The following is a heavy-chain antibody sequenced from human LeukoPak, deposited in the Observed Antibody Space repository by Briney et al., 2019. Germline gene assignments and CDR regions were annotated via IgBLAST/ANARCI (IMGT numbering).Heavy chain of an antibody. D-gene: IGHD3-22*01. CDR3: ARRAYYYDSSGYLSRYFDY. CDR1: GGSISSYY. CDR2: IYYSGST. J-gene: IGHJ4*02. V-gene: IGHV4-59*08. Sequence: PSETLSLTCTVSGGSISSYYWSWIRQPPGKGLEWIGYIYYSGSTNYNPSLKSRVTISVDTSKNQFSLKLSSVTAADTAVYYCARRAYYYDSSGYLSRYFDYWGQGTLVTVSS.